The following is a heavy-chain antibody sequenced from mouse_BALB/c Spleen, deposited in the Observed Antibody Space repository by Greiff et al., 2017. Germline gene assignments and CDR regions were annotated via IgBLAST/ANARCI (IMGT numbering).Heavy chain of an antibody. J-gene: IGHJ3*01. V-gene: IGHV5-17*02. D-gene: IGHD2-4*01. CDR2: ISSGSSTI. Sequence: EVQGVESGGGLVQPGGSRKLSCAASGFTFSSFGMHWVRQAPEKGLEWVAYISSGSSTIYYADTVKGRFTISRDNPKNTLFLQMTSLRSEDTAMYYCAISTMITTGFAYWGQGTLVTVSA. CDR3: AISTMITTGFAY. CDR1: GFTFSSFG.